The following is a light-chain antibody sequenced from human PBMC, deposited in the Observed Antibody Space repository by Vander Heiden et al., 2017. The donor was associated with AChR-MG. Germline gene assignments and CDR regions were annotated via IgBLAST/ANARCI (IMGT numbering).Light chain of an antibody. CDR2: DAS. Sequence: EIVLTQSPATLSLSPGERATLSCRDSQSVSSYLAWYQQKPGQAPRLLIYDASNRATGIPARFSGSGSGTDFTLTISSLEPEDFAVYYCQQRSNWLPITFGQGTRLEIK. J-gene: IGKJ5*01. V-gene: IGKV3-11*01. CDR3: QQRSNWLPIT. CDR1: QSVSSY.